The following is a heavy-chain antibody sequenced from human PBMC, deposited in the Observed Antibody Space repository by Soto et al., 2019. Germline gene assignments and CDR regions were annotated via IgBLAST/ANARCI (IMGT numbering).Heavy chain of an antibody. V-gene: IGHV4-59*08. CDR2: IYYSRSS. CDR1: GGSISSYY. D-gene: IGHD1-26*01. Sequence: QVQLQASGPGLVKPSETLSLTCTVSGGSISSYYWSWIRQPPGKGLEWIGHIYYSRSSNYNPSLRGRGTISVAPSKDLSPLKLSSVTAADTAVYYCARGWGGVFYIWGEGTMVTDSS. J-gene: IGHJ3*02. CDR3: ARGWGGVFYI.